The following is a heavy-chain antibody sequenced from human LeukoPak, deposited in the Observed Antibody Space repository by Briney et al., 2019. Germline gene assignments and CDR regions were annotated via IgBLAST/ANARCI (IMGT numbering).Heavy chain of an antibody. CDR2: ISGSAGSA. Sequence: GGSLRLSCAASGFTFSSYAMSWVRLAPGKGLQWVSAISGSAGSAYYADSVKGRFTISKDSSKTILYLQMNSLRAEDAAVYFCAKGSAAGRPYYFDYWGQGTLVTVSS. CDR3: AKGSAAGRPYYFDY. J-gene: IGHJ4*02. V-gene: IGHV3-23*01. CDR1: GFTFSSYA. D-gene: IGHD6-25*01.